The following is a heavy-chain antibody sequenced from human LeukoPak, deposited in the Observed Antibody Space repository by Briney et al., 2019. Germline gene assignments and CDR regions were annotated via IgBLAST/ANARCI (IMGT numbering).Heavy chain of an antibody. CDR3: ARDSIGSYDY. CDR2: ISSRGSII. D-gene: IGHD1-26*01. CDR1: GFTFSDYY. Sequence: GGSLRLSCAASGFTFSDYYMSWIRQAPGKGLEWVSYISSRGSIIYYADSVKGRFTISRDNSKNIMYLQMGSLRVEDTAVYYCARDSIGSYDYWGQGTLATVSS. J-gene: IGHJ4*02. V-gene: IGHV3-11*04.